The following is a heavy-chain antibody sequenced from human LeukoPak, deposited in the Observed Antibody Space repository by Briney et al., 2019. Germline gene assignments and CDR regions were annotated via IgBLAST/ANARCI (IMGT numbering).Heavy chain of an antibody. D-gene: IGHD2-2*01. CDR2: ISSSSDYI. V-gene: IGHV3-21*01. J-gene: IGHJ3*02. Sequence: GGSLRLSCAASGFTFTTYTMNWVRQAPGKGLEWISSISSSSDYIYYADPVRGRFTVSRDNSKNSLFLQMNSLRAEDTAVYYCAREVPAAMSGFDIWGQGTMVTVSS. CDR1: GFTFTTYT. CDR3: AREVPAAMSGFDI.